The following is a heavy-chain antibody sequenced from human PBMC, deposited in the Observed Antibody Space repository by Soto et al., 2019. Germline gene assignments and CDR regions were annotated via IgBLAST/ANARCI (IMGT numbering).Heavy chain of an antibody. D-gene: IGHD2-15*01. V-gene: IGHV3-74*01. J-gene: IGHJ6*02. CDR3: ARGAYCSGGTCYTHYYYPMDV. Sequence: GSLRLSSAASVFTCSSYWMHWVRQAPGKGPVSVSRINTDGSSTSYADSVKGRFTISRDNAKNTLYLQMNSLRAEDTALYYCARGAYCSGGTCYTHYYYPMDVWGQGTTVTVSS. CDR2: INTDGSST. CDR1: VFTCSSYW.